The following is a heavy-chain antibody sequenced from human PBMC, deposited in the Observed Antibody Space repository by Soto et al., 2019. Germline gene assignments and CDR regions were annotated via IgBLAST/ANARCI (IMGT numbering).Heavy chain of an antibody. CDR1: GFTFSSYA. CDR2: ITGSGDST. CDR3: XXGQQLGH. J-gene: IGHJ4*02. V-gene: IGHV3-23*01. D-gene: IGHD1-1*01. Sequence: EVELLESGGGSVQPGGSLRLSCAASGFTFSSYAMSWVRQAPGRGLEWVSKITGSGDSTYYVDSVKGRFTSSRDNSKXXXXXXXXXXXXXXXXXXXXXXGQQLGHWGQGTLVTVSS.